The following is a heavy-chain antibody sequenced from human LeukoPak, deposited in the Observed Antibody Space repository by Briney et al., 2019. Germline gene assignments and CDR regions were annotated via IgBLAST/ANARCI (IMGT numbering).Heavy chain of an antibody. D-gene: IGHD6-13*01. J-gene: IGHJ6*02. CDR2: IYYSGST. CDR1: GGSISSYY. V-gene: IGHV4-59*01. Sequence: SETLSLTCTVSGGSISSYYWSWIRQPPGKGLEWIGCIYYSGSTNYNPSLKSRVTISVDTSKNQFSLKLSSVTAADTAVYYCARVRGSSWSSVDYYYGMDVWGQGTTVTVSS. CDR3: ARVRGSSWSSVDYYYGMDV.